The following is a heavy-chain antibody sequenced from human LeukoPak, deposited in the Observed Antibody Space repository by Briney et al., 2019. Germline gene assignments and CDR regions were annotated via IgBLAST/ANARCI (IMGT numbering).Heavy chain of an antibody. V-gene: IGHV3-23*01. Sequence: HSGGSLRLSCAASGFTFSSYGMSWVRQAPGKGLEWVSAISGSGGSTYYADSVKGRFTISRDNSKNTLYLQMNSLRAEDTAVYYCAKDHLYYYDSSGYYDAFDIWGQGTMVTVSS. D-gene: IGHD3-22*01. CDR2: ISGSGGST. CDR1: GFTFSSYG. CDR3: AKDHLYYYDSSGYYDAFDI. J-gene: IGHJ3*02.